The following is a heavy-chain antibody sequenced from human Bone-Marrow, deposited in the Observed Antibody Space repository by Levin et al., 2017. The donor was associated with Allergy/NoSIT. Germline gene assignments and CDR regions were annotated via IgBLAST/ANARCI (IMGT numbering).Heavy chain of an antibody. CDR2: VRDSGGST. J-gene: IGHJ4*02. V-gene: IGHV3-23*01. CDR3: TSDWQYDW. CDR1: GFTFSSYT. D-gene: IGHD6-19*01. Sequence: GESLKISCAASGFTFSSYTMSWVRQAPGKGLEWVSTVRDSGGSTYYADSVKGRFTISRDNSKNTLFLQMNSLRAEDTAIYYVTSDWQYDWWGQGTLVTVSS.